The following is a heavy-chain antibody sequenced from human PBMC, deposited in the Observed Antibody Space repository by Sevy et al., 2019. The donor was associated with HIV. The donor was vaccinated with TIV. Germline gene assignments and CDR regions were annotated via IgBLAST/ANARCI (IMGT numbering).Heavy chain of an antibody. CDR3: ARRLGFCNPNRYYDYWLDP. CDR2: VNPNSGNT. CDR1: GDSFSSYD. V-gene: IGHV1-8*01. D-gene: IGHD2-15*01. J-gene: IGHJ5*02. Sequence: SGDSFSSYDINWVRQAPGQGLEWMVWVNPNSGNTGYAQRFQGRVTMTTNTSTMTAYMELNNLRSDDTAVYFCARRLGFCNPNRYYDYWLDPWGQGTQITVSS.